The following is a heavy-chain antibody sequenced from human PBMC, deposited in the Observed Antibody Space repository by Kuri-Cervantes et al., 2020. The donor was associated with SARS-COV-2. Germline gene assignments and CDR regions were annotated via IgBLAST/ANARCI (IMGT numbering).Heavy chain of an antibody. Sequence: ASVKVSCKASGYTFTSYGISWVRQAPGQGLEWMGWISAYNGNTNYAQKLQGRVTMTTDTSTSTAYMELRSLRSDDTAVYFCARDSSGYTTSWFQFWGQGTLVTVSS. CDR1: GYTFTSYG. CDR2: ISAYNGNT. J-gene: IGHJ5*01. D-gene: IGHD6-13*01. CDR3: ARDSSGYTTSWFQF. V-gene: IGHV1-18*01.